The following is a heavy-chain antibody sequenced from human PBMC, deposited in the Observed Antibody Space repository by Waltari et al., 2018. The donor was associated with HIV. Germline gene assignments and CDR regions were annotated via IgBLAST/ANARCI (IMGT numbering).Heavy chain of an antibody. CDR3: AKVHVAASGTQRGGFDI. CDR2: ITWHSRNM. J-gene: IGHJ3*02. V-gene: IGHV3-9*01. Sequence: EVQLVESGGGLVQPGVSLRLSCAASGFSFDNYAMHWVRQAPGKGLEGVSGITWHSRNMADGDSVKGRFTIARDNAKSSLFLQMNSLRIEDTALYYCAKVHVAASGTQRGGFDIWGQGTMVTVSS. CDR1: GFSFDNYA. D-gene: IGHD6-13*01.